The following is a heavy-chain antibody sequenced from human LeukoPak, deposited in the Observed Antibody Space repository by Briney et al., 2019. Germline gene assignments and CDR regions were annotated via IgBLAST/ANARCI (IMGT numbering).Heavy chain of an antibody. CDR1: GGSFSGYY. J-gene: IGHJ4*02. CDR3: ARGPYVVVVAATPELFDY. CDR2: INHSGST. D-gene: IGHD2-15*01. Sequence: SETLSLTCAVYGGSFSGYYWSWIRQPPGKGLEWIGEINHSGSTNYNPSLKSRVTISVDTSKNQFSLKLSSVTAADTAVYYCARGPYVVVVAATPELFDYWGQGTLVTVPS. V-gene: IGHV4-34*01.